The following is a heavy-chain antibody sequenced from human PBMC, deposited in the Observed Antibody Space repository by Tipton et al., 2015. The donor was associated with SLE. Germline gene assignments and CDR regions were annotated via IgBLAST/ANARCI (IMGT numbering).Heavy chain of an antibody. J-gene: IGHJ1*01. V-gene: IGHV4-34*01. CDR3: ATGYDFQTGWFPH. Sequence: TLSLTCAVYGGSFSGYYWSWIRQPPGKGLEWIGEINHSGSTNYNPSLKSRVTISVDTSKNQFSLKLSSVTAADTAVYYCATGYDFQTGWFPHWGQGTLVTVSS. D-gene: IGHD5-12*01. CDR1: GGSFSGYY. CDR2: INHSGST.